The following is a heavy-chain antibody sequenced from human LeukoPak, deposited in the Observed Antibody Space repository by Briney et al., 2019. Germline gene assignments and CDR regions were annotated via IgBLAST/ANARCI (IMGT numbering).Heavy chain of an antibody. CDR1: GFTFSSYW. CDR3: AKVLPQYSDNWPDYHMDV. Sequence: GGSLRHSCAASGFTFSSYWMTWIRQAPGKGLEWVANIKQDGSDKYYVDSVKGRFTISRDNAKNSLYLQMSSLRAEDTAVYYCAKVLPQYSDNWPDYHMDVWGKGTTVTVSS. D-gene: IGHD1-1*01. V-gene: IGHV3-7*01. CDR2: IKQDGSDK. J-gene: IGHJ6*03.